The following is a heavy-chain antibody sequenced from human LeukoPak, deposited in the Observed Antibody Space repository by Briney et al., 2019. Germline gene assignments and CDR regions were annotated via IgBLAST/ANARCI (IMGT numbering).Heavy chain of an antibody. CDR3: ARDIVGATGDAFDI. CDR1: GFTFTTYS. V-gene: IGHV3-21*01. J-gene: IGHJ3*02. D-gene: IGHD1-26*01. CDR2: VSSSSDYI. Sequence: GGSLRLSCAASGFTFTTYSMNWVRQAPGKEPEWDSAVSSSSDYIYYADSVRGRFTISRDNAKNSLYLQMNSLRAEDTALYYCARDIVGATGDAFDIWGQGTMVTVSS.